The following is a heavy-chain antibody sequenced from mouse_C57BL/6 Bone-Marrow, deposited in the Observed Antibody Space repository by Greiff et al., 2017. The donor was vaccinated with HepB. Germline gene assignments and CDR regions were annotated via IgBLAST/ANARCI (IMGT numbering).Heavy chain of an antibody. Sequence: QVQLKQPGAELVMPGASVKLSCKASGYTFTSYWMHWVKQRPGQGLEWIGEIDPSDSYTNYNQKFKGKSTLTVDKSSSTAYMQLSSLTSEDSAVYYCARHYYEYDEGFAYWGQGTLVTVSA. CDR1: GYTFTSYW. D-gene: IGHD2-4*01. CDR3: ARHYYEYDEGFAY. CDR2: IDPSDSYT. J-gene: IGHJ3*01. V-gene: IGHV1-69*01.